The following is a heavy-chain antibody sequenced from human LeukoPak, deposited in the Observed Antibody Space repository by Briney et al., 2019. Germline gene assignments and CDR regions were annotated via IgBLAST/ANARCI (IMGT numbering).Heavy chain of an antibody. Sequence: GGSLRLSCAASGFTFSSYAMSWVRQAPGKGLEWVSAISGSGGSTYYADSVKGRFTISRDNSKNTLYLQMNSLRAEDTALYYCAKGPLYYYGSGSYFLDYWGQGTLVTVSS. J-gene: IGHJ4*02. D-gene: IGHD3-10*01. V-gene: IGHV3-23*01. CDR2: ISGSGGST. CDR3: AKGPLYYYGSGSYFLDY. CDR1: GFTFSSYA.